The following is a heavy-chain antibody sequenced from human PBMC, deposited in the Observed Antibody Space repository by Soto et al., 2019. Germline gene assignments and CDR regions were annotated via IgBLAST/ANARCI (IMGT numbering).Heavy chain of an antibody. V-gene: IGHV3-30-3*01. CDR1: GFTFSSYA. CDR2: ISYDGSNK. Sequence: GGSLRLSCAASGFTFSSYAMHWVRQAPGKGLEWVAVISYDGSNKYYADSVKGRFTISRDNSKNTLYLQMNSLRAEDTAVYYCARGLVGATDYWGQGXLVTVYS. D-gene: IGHD1-26*01. CDR3: ARGLVGATDY. J-gene: IGHJ4*02.